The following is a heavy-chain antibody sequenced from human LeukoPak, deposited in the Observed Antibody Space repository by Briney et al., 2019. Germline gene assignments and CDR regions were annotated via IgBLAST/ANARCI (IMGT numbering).Heavy chain of an antibody. CDR3: AKAPNPLTFTYDSSGYYYEGGAFDI. V-gene: IGHV3-30*18. J-gene: IGHJ3*02. CDR1: GFTFSSYG. Sequence: PGRSLRLSCAASGFTFSSYGMHWVRQAPGKGLEWVAVISYDGSNKYYADSVKGRFTISRDNSKNTLYLQMNSLRAEDTAVYYCAKAPNPLTFTYDSSGYYYEGGAFDIWGQGTMVTVSS. CDR2: ISYDGSNK. D-gene: IGHD3-22*01.